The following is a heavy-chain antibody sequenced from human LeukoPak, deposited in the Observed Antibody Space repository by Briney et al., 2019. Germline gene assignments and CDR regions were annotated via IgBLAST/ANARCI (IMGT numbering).Heavy chain of an antibody. D-gene: IGHD2-15*01. Sequence: GGPLRLSCAASGFTFSTSAMNWVRQAPRKGLECVSVVTGSGGDTYYTGSVNGRFTISRDNSKNTLYLQMNSLRAEDTAVYYCARGTLEHCSGASCYPLDSWGQGTLVTVSS. CDR1: GFTFSTSA. CDR2: VTGSGGDT. CDR3: ARGTLEHCSGASCYPLDS. V-gene: IGHV3-23*01. J-gene: IGHJ5*01.